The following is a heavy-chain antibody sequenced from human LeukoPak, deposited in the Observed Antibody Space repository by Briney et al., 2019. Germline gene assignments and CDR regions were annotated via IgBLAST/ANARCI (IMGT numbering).Heavy chain of an antibody. V-gene: IGHV4-4*07. CDR2: IYSSGST. CDR3: ARAGYYYYYMDV. J-gene: IGHJ6*03. CDR1: GGSISSYY. Sequence: SETLSLTCTVSGGSISSYYWSWIRQPAGKGLEWIGRIYSSGSTNYNPSLKSRVTISLETSKNQFSLKLTSVTAADTAVYYCARAGYYYYYMDVWGKGPRSPSP.